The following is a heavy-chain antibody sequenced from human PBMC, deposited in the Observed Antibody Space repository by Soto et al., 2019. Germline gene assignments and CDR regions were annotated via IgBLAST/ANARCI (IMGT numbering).Heavy chain of an antibody. CDR2: IIPILGIA. Sequence: SVKVSCKASGGTFSSYTISWVRQAPGQGLEWMGRIIPILGIANYAQKFQGRVTITADKSTSTAYMELSSLRSEDTAVYYCARGLVGAMYVVDDAFDIWGQGTMVTVSS. CDR3: ARGLVGAMYVVDDAFDI. J-gene: IGHJ3*02. CDR1: GGTFSSYT. D-gene: IGHD1-26*01. V-gene: IGHV1-69*02.